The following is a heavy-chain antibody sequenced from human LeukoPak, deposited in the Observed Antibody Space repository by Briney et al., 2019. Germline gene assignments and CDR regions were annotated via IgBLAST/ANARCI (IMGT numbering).Heavy chain of an antibody. J-gene: IGHJ6*02. CDR3: AKAIAAAGRTYGMDV. CDR1: GFTFSSSA. D-gene: IGHD6-13*01. V-gene: IGHV3-23*01. CDR2: ISASGGST. Sequence: GGSLRLSCAASGFTFSSSAMSWVRQVPGKGLEWVSGISASGGSTYYADSVRGRFTISRDNSKNTLYVQMNSLRGEDTAVYYCAKAIAAAGRTYGMDVWGQGTTVTVSS.